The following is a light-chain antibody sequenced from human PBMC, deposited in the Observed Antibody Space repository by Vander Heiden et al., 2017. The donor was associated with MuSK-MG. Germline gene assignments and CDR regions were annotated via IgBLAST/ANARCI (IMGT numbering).Light chain of an antibody. CDR3: SSWDSSLSAWV. J-gene: IGLJ3*02. V-gene: IGLV1-36*01. CDR2: EN. Sequence: QSALTQEASVSGTVGQKVTLSSTGNSNNIASYAVGWYQSISPGAPKTVMFENPLPSGIPDRFSGSKSVTTATLTISGLQPEDEADYYCSSWDSSLSAWVFGGGTKLTVL. CDR1: SNNIASYA.